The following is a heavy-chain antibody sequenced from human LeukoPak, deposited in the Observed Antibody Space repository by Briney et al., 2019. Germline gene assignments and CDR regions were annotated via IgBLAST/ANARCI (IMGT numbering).Heavy chain of an antibody. J-gene: IGHJ3*02. CDR2: IYYSGST. CDR3: ARSEAADDAFDI. CDR1: GGSISSGDYY. Sequence: SETLSLTCTVSGGSISSGDYYWSWIRQPPGKGLEWIGYIYYSGSTYYNPSLKSRVTISVDTSKNQFSLKLSSVTAADTAVYYCARSEAADDAFDIWGQGTMVTVSS. V-gene: IGHV4-30-4*01. D-gene: IGHD2-15*01.